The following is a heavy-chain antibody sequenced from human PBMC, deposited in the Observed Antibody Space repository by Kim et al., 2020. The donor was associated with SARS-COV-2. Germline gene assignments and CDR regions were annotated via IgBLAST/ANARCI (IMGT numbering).Heavy chain of an antibody. J-gene: IGHJ4*02. Sequence: ADVVGGRFTISRDNSKSTLDVQMTSLRVEDTAVYYCAKDPRSDTDGYYFDYWGQGTLVSVSS. V-gene: IGHV3-30*02. CDR3: AKDPRSDTDGYYFDY. D-gene: IGHD3-22*01.